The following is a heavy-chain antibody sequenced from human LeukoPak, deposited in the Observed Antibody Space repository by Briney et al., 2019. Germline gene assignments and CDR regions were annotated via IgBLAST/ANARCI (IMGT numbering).Heavy chain of an antibody. CDR2: ISGSGGST. Sequence: AISGSGGSTYYADSVKGQFTISRDNSKNTLYLQMNSLRAEDTAVYYCAKGAGYYDSSGGDYWGQGTLVTVSS. CDR3: AKGAGYYDSSGGDY. V-gene: IGHV3-23*01. D-gene: IGHD3-22*01. J-gene: IGHJ4*02.